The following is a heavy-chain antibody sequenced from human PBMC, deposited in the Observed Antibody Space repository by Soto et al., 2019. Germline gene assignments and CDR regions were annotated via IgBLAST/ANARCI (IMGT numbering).Heavy chain of an antibody. D-gene: IGHD2-15*01. CDR1: GFTFSSYS. Sequence: PGGSLRLSCAASGFTFSSYSMNCVRQAPGKGLEWVSSISSSSSYIYYADSVKGRFIISRDNSKNTLFLRMNSLRAEDTALYYCAKDWPQDIVVGVAATPFDCWGQGTLVTVSS. V-gene: IGHV3-21*04. CDR3: AKDWPQDIVVGVAATPFDC. J-gene: IGHJ4*02. CDR2: ISSSSSYI.